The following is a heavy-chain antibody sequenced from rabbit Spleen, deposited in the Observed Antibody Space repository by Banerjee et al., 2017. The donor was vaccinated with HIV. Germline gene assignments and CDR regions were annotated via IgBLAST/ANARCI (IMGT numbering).Heavy chain of an antibody. D-gene: IGHD8-1*01. CDR1: GFTLSSYY. CDR2: IDPIFGIT. V-gene: IGHV1S7*01. CDR3: ARDGAGGSYFAL. J-gene: IGHJ4*01. Sequence: QQLEESGGGLVKPGASLTLTCTASGFTLSSYYMNWVRQAPGKGLEWIGYIDPIFGITYYANWVNGRFSISRENAQNTVFLQMTSLTAADTATYFCARDGAGGSYFALWGPGTLVTVS.